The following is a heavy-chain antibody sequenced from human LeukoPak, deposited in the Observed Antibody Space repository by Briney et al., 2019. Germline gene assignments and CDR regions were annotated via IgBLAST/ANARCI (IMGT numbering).Heavy chain of an antibody. CDR1: GVSFTSGGYY. CDR3: ARDRVSGDIVLDY. V-gene: IGHV4-31*03. D-gene: IGHD5-12*01. CDR2: IYHSGSA. J-gene: IGHJ4*02. Sequence: PSETLSLTCTVSGVSFTSGGYYWTWLRQHPGRGLEWIGYIYHSGSAYYNPSLKSRVTISVDTSKNQFSLKLSSVTAADTAVYYCARDRVSGDIVLDYWGQGTLVTVSA.